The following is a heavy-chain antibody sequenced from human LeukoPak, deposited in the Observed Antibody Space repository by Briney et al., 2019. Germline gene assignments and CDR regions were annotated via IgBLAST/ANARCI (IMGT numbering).Heavy chain of an antibody. Sequence: GGSLRLSCAASGFTVSSNYMSWVRQAPGKGLEWVSVIYSGGSTYYADSVKGRFTISRDNSKNTLYLQMNSLRAEDTAVYYCTRDRSGYSNYPSDYWGQGTLVTVSS. CDR3: TRDRSGYSNYPSDY. V-gene: IGHV3-66*01. CDR1: GFTVSSNY. CDR2: IYSGGST. D-gene: IGHD4-11*01. J-gene: IGHJ4*02.